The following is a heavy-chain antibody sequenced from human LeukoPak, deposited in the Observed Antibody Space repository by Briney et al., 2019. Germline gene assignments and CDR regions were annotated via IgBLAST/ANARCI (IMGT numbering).Heavy chain of an antibody. CDR3: ARGGKSYMDV. CDR2: IYYTWKT. J-gene: IGHJ6*03. V-gene: IGHV4-39*07. CDR1: GGSISSSTYY. Sequence: PSETLSLTCTVSGGSISSSTYYWGWIRQTPGKGLEWIGSIYYTWKTYYNPSLKSRVTMSLDRSKNQFSLKLTSVTAADTAVYYCARGGKSYMDVWGKGTTVTVSS.